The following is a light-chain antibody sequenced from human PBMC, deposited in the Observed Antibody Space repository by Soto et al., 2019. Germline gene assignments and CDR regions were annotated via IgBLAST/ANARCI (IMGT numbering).Light chain of an antibody. CDR3: QRYNNGPPVT. V-gene: IGKV1-27*01. CDR1: QDINNY. J-gene: IGKJ3*01. Sequence: DIQMTQSPSSLSASVGDRVTITCRASQDINNYLAWYQQKPGKPPKLLIYAASTLQSGVPSRFSGGGSGTDFTLTINSLQPEDVATSYCQRYNNGPPVTFGPGTKV. CDR2: AAS.